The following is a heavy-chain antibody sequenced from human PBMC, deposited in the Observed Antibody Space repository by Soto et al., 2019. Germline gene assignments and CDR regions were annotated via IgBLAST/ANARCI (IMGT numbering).Heavy chain of an antibody. CDR3: ATPVYEFDNGANNWFDS. J-gene: IGHJ5*01. D-gene: IGHD2-8*01. Sequence: PSETLSLACEVSGGCISIGTDYWGWIRQPPGKGLEWIGNIHYSGSTNYNPSLKSRLNISVDTSKNQFSLKLSSVPAADTAVYYSATPVYEFDNGANNWFDSWG. CDR2: IHYSGST. CDR1: GGCISIGTDY. V-gene: IGHV4-39*01.